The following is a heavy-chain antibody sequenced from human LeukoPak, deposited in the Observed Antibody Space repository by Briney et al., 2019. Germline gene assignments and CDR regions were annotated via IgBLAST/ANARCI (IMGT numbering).Heavy chain of an antibody. D-gene: IGHD2-2*02. CDR1: GGSMSTYY. J-gene: IGHJ4*02. CDR2: IYYSGSS. Sequence: PSETLSLTCTVSGGSMSTYYWSWIRQPPGKGLEWIGHIYYSGSSSYNPSLKSRVTISLDTSKNQFSLRLSSVTAADTAAYYCARGRSYTPVWGQGTLVTVSS. CDR3: ARGRSYTPV. V-gene: IGHV4-59*01.